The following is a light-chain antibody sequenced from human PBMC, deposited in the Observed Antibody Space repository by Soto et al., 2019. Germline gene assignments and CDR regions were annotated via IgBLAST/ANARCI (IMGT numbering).Light chain of an antibody. Sequence: QSVLTQPPSASGTPGQRVTISCSGSSSNIGSNYVYWYQQLPGTAPKLLIYSNNQRPSGVPDRFSGSKSGTSASLAISGLRSEDEADYYCAAWDDSLSGWVFGGGTKL. CDR3: AAWDDSLSGWV. J-gene: IGLJ3*02. CDR1: SSNIGSNY. V-gene: IGLV1-47*02. CDR2: SNN.